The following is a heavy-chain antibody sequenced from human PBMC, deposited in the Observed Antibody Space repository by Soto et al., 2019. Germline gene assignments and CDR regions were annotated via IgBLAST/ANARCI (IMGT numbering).Heavy chain of an antibody. CDR3: ARLRMGDYYYYYYGMDV. J-gene: IGHJ6*02. Sequence: GESLKISCKGSGYSFTSYWIGWVRQMPGKGLEWMGIIYPGDSDTRYSPSFQGQVTISADKSIGTAYLQWSSLKASDTAMYYCARLRMGDYYYYYYGMDVWGQGTTVTVSS. CDR2: IYPGDSDT. V-gene: IGHV5-51*01. D-gene: IGHD3-16*01. CDR1: GYSFTSYW.